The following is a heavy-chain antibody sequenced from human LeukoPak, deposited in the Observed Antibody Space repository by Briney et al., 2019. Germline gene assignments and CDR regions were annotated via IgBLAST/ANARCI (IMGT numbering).Heavy chain of an antibody. D-gene: IGHD2-2*01. J-gene: IGHJ3*02. Sequence: GGSLRLSCAASGFPFSSYAMSWVRQAPGEGLEWVSGISDSGGSTYYADSVKGRFTISRDNSKNTLYLQMNSLRAEDTALYYCARDAAPARVVPAAERAFDIWGQGTMVTVSS. CDR3: ARDAAPARVVPAAERAFDI. V-gene: IGHV3-23*01. CDR2: ISDSGGST. CDR1: GFPFSSYA.